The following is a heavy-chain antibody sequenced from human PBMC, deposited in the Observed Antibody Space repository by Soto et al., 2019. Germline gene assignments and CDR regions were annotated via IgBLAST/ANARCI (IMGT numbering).Heavy chain of an antibody. CDR3: ARHSSVLMVYAMEHYYFDY. CDR2: IYYSGST. J-gene: IGHJ4*02. CDR1: GGSISSSSYY. V-gene: IGHV4-39*01. D-gene: IGHD2-8*01. Sequence: SETLSLTCTVSGGSISSSSYYWGWIRQPPGKGLEWIGSIYYSGSTYYNPSLKSRVTISVDTSKNQFSLKLSSVTAADTAVYYCARHSSVLMVYAMEHYYFDYWGQGTLVTVSS.